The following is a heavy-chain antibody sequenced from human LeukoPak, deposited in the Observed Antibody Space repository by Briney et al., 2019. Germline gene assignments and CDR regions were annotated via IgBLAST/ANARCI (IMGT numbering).Heavy chain of an antibody. CDR3: AKARGAGSMVRGVITN. CDR2: IRYDGSNK. V-gene: IGHV3-30*02. J-gene: IGHJ4*02. CDR1: GFTFSSYG. D-gene: IGHD3-10*01. Sequence: GGSLRLSCAASGFTFSSYGMHWVRQAPGKGLEWVAFIRYDGSNKYYADSVKGRFTISRDNSKNTLYLQMNSLRAEDTAVYYCAKARGAGSMVRGVITNWGQGTLVTVSS.